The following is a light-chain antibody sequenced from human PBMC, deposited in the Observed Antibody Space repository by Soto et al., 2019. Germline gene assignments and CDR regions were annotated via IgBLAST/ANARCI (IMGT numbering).Light chain of an antibody. CDR3: SLYTTSSSWA. CDR1: AGDVGNDNR. V-gene: IGLV2-18*01. J-gene: IGLJ6*01. CDR2: EVS. Sequence: QSALTQPPSVSGSPGQSVTISCTGTAGDVGNDNRVSLYQQPPGAAPKLVIYEVSNRPSGVPDRFSGSKSGNTASLTISGLLAEDEGDYYCSLYTTSSSWAFGRGTKVTVL.